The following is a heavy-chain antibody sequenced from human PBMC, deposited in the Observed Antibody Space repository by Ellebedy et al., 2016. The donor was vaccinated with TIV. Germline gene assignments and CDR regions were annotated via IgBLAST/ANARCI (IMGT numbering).Heavy chain of an antibody. CDR1: GFTFSSYS. V-gene: IGHV3-48*02. D-gene: IGHD3-10*01. J-gene: IGHJ4*02. Sequence: GGSLRLSCAASGFTFSSYSMNWVRQAPGKGLEWVSYISSSSSTIYYADSVKGRFTISRDNAKNSLYLQMNSLRDEATAVYYCARERVTMVRGVRSFFDYWGQGTLVTVSS. CDR2: ISSSSSTI. CDR3: ARERVTMVRGVRSFFDY.